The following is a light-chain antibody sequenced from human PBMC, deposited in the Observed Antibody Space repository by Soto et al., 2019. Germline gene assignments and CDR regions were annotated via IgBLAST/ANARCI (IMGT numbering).Light chain of an antibody. J-gene: IGLJ3*02. Sequence: QSVLTQPPSVSGAPGQRVTISCTGSSSNIGAGYYVHWYQQLPGTAPKLLIYGNSNRPSGVPDRFSGSKSGTSASLAITGLQAEDEADYDCQSYASSLSGWVFGGGTQLTVL. CDR2: GNS. V-gene: IGLV1-40*01. CDR1: SSNIGAGYY. CDR3: QSYASSLSGWV.